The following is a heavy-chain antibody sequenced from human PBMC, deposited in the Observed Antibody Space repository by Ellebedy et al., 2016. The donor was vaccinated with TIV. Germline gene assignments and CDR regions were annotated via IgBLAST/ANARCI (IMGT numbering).Heavy chain of an antibody. Sequence: MPSETLSLTCTVSGGSISSYYWSWIRQPPGKGLEWIGYIYYSGSTNYNPSLKSRVTISVDTSKNQFSLKLSSVTAADTAVYYCARDGFYGAPYYYGMDVWGQGTTVTVSS. CDR1: GGSISSYY. V-gene: IGHV4-59*01. CDR3: ARDGFYGAPYYYGMDV. CDR2: IYYSGST. D-gene: IGHD4-17*01. J-gene: IGHJ6*02.